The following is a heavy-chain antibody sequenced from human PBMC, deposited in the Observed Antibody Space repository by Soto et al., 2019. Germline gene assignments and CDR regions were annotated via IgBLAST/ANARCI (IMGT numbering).Heavy chain of an antibody. CDR1: GYTFTSYY. Sequence: SVQVSCKASGYTFTSYYMHWVRQAPGQGLEWMGRIIPILGIANYAQKFQGRVTITADKSTSTAYMELSSLRSEDTAVYYCARNYNWNYDLLGWGQGTLVTVSS. CDR3: ARNYNWNYDLLG. CDR2: IIPILGIA. J-gene: IGHJ4*02. D-gene: IGHD1-7*01. V-gene: IGHV1-69*02.